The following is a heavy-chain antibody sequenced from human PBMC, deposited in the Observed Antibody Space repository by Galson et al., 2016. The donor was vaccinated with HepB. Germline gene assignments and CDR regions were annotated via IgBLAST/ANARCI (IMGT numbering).Heavy chain of an antibody. CDR1: GYTFSTFD. D-gene: IGHD1-26*01. Sequence: SVKVSCKASGYTFSTFDIHWVRQAPGQGLEWMGWINPNSDNRGYAQKFQGRVTMTRDISISTAYTELTSLTSEDTAVYYCTRAAGADKFALWGQGTLVTVS. V-gene: IGHV1-8*01. J-gene: IGHJ4*02. CDR3: TRAAGADKFAL. CDR2: INPNSDNR.